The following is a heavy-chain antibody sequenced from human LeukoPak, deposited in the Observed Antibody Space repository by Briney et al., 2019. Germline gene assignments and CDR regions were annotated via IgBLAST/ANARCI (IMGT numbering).Heavy chain of an antibody. CDR2: ISSSGSTI. D-gene: IGHD3-16*01. Sequence: GGSLRLSCAASGFTFSSYEMNWVRQAPGKGLEWVSYISSSGSTIYYADSVKGRFTISRDNSKNTVYLQMNDLRVEDTAIYYCAKGGLRGGTYNDDFWGQGTLVTVSS. CDR3: AKGGLRGGTYNDDF. J-gene: IGHJ4*02. CDR1: GFTFSSYE. V-gene: IGHV3-48*03.